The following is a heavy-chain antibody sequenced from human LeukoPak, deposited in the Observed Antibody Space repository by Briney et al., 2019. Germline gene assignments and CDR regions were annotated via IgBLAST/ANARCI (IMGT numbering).Heavy chain of an antibody. CDR2: IRFDGTNK. V-gene: IGHV3-30*02. CDR1: GFNFSSYG. Sequence: GGSLRLSCAASGFNFSSYGMHWVRQAPGKGLEWVTFIRFDGTNKYYADSVKGRFTISRGNSKNILYLQMNSLRGDDTAVYYCAKPASMGATSSAFEFWGQGTMVSVSS. J-gene: IGHJ3*01. CDR3: AKPASMGATSSAFEF. D-gene: IGHD3-16*01.